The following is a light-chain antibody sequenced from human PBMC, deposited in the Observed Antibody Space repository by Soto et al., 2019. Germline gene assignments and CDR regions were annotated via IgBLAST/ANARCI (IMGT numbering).Light chain of an antibody. J-gene: IGLJ3*02. CDR1: SSDVGGYNY. Sequence: QSALTQPASVSGSPGQSITISCTGTSSDVGGYNYVSWYQQHPGKAPKLMIYEVSTRPSGVSNRFSGSKSGNTASLTISGLQDEDEADYYCTSYTTTSTGVFGGGTQLTVL. CDR2: EVS. V-gene: IGLV2-14*01. CDR3: TSYTTTSTGV.